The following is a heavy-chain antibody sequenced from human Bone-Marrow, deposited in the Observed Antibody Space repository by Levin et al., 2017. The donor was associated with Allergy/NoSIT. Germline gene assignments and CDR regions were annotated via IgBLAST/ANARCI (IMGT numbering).Heavy chain of an antibody. J-gene: IGHJ3*01. Sequence: GASVKVSCRASGGTFTKYAINWVRQAPGQGLEWMGGIIPMFGTPTYADNSQDRLTFTADISARTAYMELHSLRSDDTAVYYCAKDVTDPRHPVLGNDAFDRWGQGTMVIVSS. CDR1: GGTFTKYA. CDR2: IIPMFGTP. V-gene: IGHV1-69*06. CDR3: AKDVTDPRHPVLGNDAFDR. D-gene: IGHD2-8*02.